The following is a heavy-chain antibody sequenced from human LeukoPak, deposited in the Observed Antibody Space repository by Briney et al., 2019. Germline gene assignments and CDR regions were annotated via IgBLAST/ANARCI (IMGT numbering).Heavy chain of an antibody. Sequence: ASVTVSCKASGYTLTSYGIRWLRQAPGQGLEWMGWISAYNGNTYYAQKFRGRVTMTTDTSTSTAYMELRSLSSDDTAVYYCARLPYCRVATCDCQFCDFGGQGTLVPVSS. CDR3: ARLPYCRVATCDCQFCDF. D-gene: IGHD2-15*01. CDR2: ISAYNGNT. V-gene: IGHV1-18*01. J-gene: IGHJ4*02. CDR1: GYTLTSYG.